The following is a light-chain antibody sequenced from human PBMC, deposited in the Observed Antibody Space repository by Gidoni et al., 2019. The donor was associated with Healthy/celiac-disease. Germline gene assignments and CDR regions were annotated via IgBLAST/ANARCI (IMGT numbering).Light chain of an antibody. V-gene: IGLV1-40*01. CDR3: QSYDSSLSGVV. CDR1: SSNIGAGDD. Sequence: QAVLTQPPSGSRAPRQRVAISCTGSSSNIGAGDDVHWYQQLPGTATKLLIYGSSTRPSGLPDRFSGSKSGTSASLAITGLQAEDAADYYRQSYDSSLSGVVFGGGTKLTVL. CDR2: GSS. J-gene: IGLJ2*01.